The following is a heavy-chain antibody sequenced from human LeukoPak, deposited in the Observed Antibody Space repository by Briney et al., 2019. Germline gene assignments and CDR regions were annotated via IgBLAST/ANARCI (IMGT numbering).Heavy chain of an antibody. V-gene: IGHV4-34*01. D-gene: IGHD3-22*01. CDR2: INRSGST. CDR3: ARGRPYYDSSGYYYSYYYYGMDV. CDR1: GGSFSGYY. J-gene: IGHJ6*02. Sequence: TSETLSLTCAVYGGSFSGYYWSWIRQPPGKGLEWIGEINRSGSTNYNPSLKSRVTISVDTSKNQFSLKLSSVTAADTAVYYCARGRPYYDSSGYYYSYYYYGMDVWGQGTTVTVSS.